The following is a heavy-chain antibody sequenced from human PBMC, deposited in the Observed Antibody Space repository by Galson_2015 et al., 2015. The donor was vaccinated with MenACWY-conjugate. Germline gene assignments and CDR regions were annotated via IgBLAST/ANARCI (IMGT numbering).Heavy chain of an antibody. CDR2: IYYSGST. CDR1: GGSISSYY. CDR3: ARVGTTGSGYDS. D-gene: IGHD5-12*01. V-gene: IGHV4-59*01. Sequence: SETLSLTCTVSGGSISSYYWSWIRQPPGKGLEWIGYIYYSGSTNYNPSLKSRVTMSVDTSKNQFSLKLSSVTAADTAVYYCARVGTTGSGYDSWGQGTLVTVSS. J-gene: IGHJ4*02.